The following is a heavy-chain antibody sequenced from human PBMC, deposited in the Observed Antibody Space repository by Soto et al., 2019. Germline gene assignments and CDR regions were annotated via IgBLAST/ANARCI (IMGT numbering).Heavy chain of an antibody. CDR1: GDSVSSISAA. J-gene: IGHJ6*03. V-gene: IGHV6-1*01. CDR3: AREGMPNYLYMDV. D-gene: IGHD2-2*01. CDR2: TCYRSEWYN. Sequence: PSQTLSLTCVISGDSVSSISAAWSWIRQSPSRGLEWLGRTCYRSEWYNDYAISVKSRIFINPDTSKNQFSLQLNSVTPDDTGVYYCAREGMPNYLYMDVWAKGTTVTVS.